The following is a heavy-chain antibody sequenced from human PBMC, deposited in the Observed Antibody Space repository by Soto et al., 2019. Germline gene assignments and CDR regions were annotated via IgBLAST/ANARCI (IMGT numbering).Heavy chain of an antibody. CDR2: IRSKAYGGTT. CDR1: GFTFGDYA. V-gene: IGHV3-49*04. CDR3: TRDPRYGSGTDAFDI. D-gene: IGHD3-10*01. Sequence: GGSLRLSCTASGFTFGDYAMSWVRQAPGKGLEWVGFIRSKAYGGTTEYAASVKGRFTISRDDSKSIAYLQMNSLKTEDTAVYYCTRDPRYGSGTDAFDIWGQGTMVTVSS. J-gene: IGHJ3*02.